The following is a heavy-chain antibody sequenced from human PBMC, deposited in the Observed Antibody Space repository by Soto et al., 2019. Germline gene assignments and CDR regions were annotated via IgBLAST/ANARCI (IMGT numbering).Heavy chain of an antibody. Sequence: QVQLVQSGAEVKKPGASVKVSCKASGYTFTGYYMHWVRQAPGQGLEWMGWINPNSGGTNYAQNFQGWVTMTRDTYISTAYMELSRLRSDDPAVYYRAREDGSYSSFDYWGQGTLVTVSS. D-gene: IGHD1-26*01. CDR3: AREDGSYSSFDY. V-gene: IGHV1-2*04. CDR1: GYTFTGYY. CDR2: INPNSGGT. J-gene: IGHJ4*02.